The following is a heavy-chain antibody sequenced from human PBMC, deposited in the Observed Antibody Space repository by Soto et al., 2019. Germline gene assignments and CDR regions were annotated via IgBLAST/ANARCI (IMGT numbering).Heavy chain of an antibody. CDR3: ARAMVLRGLIIDY. D-gene: IGHD3-10*01. CDR1: GFTFSTYW. J-gene: IGHJ4*01. Sequence: PGGSLRLSCAASGFTFSTYWMDWVRQAPGEGLVWVSRINSDGSSTSYADSVKGRFTISRDNAKNTLYLEMNSLRVEDTAMYYCARAMVLRGLIIDYWGQGSLLTVSS. V-gene: IGHV3-74*01. CDR2: INSDGSST.